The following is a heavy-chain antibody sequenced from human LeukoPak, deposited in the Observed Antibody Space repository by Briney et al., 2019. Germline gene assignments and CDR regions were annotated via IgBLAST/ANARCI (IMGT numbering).Heavy chain of an antibody. CDR1: GLTFSSYA. CDR2: ISGSGDNT. CDR3: ANTYYDFWSGYSFDY. J-gene: IGHJ4*02. V-gene: IGHV3-23*01. D-gene: IGHD3-3*01. Sequence: GGSLRLSCAASGLTFSSYATSWVRQAPGKGLEWVSTISGSGDNTYYADSVKGRFTISRGNSKNTLYLQMNSLRAEDTALYYCANTYYDFWSGYSFDYWGQGTLVTVSS.